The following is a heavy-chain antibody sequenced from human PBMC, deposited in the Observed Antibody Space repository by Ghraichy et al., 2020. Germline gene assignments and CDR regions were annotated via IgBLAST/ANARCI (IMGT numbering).Heavy chain of an antibody. CDR3: ARSQLELNGWWFDP. V-gene: IGHV4-59*01. J-gene: IGHJ5*02. CDR1: GGSISSYY. CDR2: IYYSGST. D-gene: IGHD1-1*01. Sequence: SETLSLTCTVSGGSISSYYWNWIRQPPGKGLEWIGYIYYSGSTNYNPSLKSRVTISLDTSKNQFSLRLSSVTAADTALYYCARSQLELNGWWFDPWGQGTLVTVSS.